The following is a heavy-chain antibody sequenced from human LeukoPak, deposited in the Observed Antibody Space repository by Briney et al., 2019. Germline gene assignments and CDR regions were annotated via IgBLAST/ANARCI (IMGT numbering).Heavy chain of an antibody. CDR3: ARGIAPQY. CDR1: GFTFSIYG. CDR2: ISYDGSNK. D-gene: IGHD6-13*01. V-gene: IGHV3-30*03. J-gene: IGHJ4*02. Sequence: PGGSLRLSCAASGFTFSIYGMHWVRQAPGKGLEWVAVISYDGSNKYYADSVKGRFTISRDNSKNTLYLQMNSLRAEDTAVYYCARGIAPQYWGQGTLVTVSS.